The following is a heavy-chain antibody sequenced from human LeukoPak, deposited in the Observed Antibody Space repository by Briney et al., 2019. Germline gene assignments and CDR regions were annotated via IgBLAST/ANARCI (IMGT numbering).Heavy chain of an antibody. J-gene: IGHJ6*03. CDR2: INPNSGGT. V-gene: IGHV1-2*02. Sequence: GASVKVSCKASGYTFTDYYMHWVRQAPGQGLEWMGWINPNSGGTNYAQKFQGRVTMTRDTSISTAYMELSRLRSDDTAVYYCARGGSSRYYYYYMDVWGKGTTVTVSS. CDR3: ARGGSSRYYYYYMDV. D-gene: IGHD6-6*01. CDR1: GYTFTDYY.